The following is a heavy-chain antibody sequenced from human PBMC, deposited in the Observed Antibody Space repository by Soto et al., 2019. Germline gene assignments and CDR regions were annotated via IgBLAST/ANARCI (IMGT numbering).Heavy chain of an antibody. Sequence: GGSLRLSCAASGFTFSSYAMSWVRQAPGKGLEWVSAISGSGGSTYYADSVKGRFTISRDNSKNTLYLQMNSLRAEDTAVYYCVRDLGIAVAGPDYWGQGTLVTVSS. CDR2: ISGSGGST. V-gene: IGHV3-23*01. D-gene: IGHD6-19*01. J-gene: IGHJ4*02. CDR3: VRDLGIAVAGPDY. CDR1: GFTFSSYA.